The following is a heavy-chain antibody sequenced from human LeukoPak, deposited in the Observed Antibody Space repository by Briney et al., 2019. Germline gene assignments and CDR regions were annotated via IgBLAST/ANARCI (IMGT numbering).Heavy chain of an antibody. V-gene: IGHV4-39*07. CDR2: IYYSGST. CDR1: GGSISSSSYY. J-gene: IGHJ6*03. CDR3: AREVLWFGELSGYYYMDV. D-gene: IGHD3-10*01. Sequence: SETLSLTCTVSGGSISSSSYYWGWIRQPPGKGLEWIGSIYYSGSTYYNPSLKSRVTISVDTSKNQFSLKLSSVTAADTAVYYCAREVLWFGELSGYYYMDVWGKGTTVTISS.